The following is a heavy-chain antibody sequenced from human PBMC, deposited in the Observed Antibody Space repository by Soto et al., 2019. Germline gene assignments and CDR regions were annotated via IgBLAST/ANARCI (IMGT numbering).Heavy chain of an antibody. Sequence: EVQLLESGGGLVQPGGFLRLSCAASGFTFSSYAMKWVRQAPGKGLEWVSLISDSGTLTYYADSVKGRFTISRDNSGNTLFLHMYSLRAEDTAVYYCARYIPGVRYYGMDVWGQGTTVTVSS. D-gene: IGHD2-2*01. J-gene: IGHJ6*02. V-gene: IGHV3-23*01. CDR3: ARYIPGVRYYGMDV. CDR1: GFTFSSYA. CDR2: ISDSGTLT.